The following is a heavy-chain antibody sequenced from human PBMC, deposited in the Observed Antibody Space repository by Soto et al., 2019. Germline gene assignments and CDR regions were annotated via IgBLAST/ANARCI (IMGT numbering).Heavy chain of an antibody. Sequence: SETLSLTCAVYGGSFSGYYWSWIRQPPGKGQEWSGEINHSGSTNYNSSLKSRVTISVDTSKNQFSLKLSSVTAADTAVYYCARGVAARLYYYYYGMDVWGQGTTVTVSS. CDR3: ARGVAARLYYYYYGMDV. J-gene: IGHJ6*02. V-gene: IGHV4-34*01. D-gene: IGHD6-6*01. CDR1: GGSFSGYY. CDR2: INHSGST.